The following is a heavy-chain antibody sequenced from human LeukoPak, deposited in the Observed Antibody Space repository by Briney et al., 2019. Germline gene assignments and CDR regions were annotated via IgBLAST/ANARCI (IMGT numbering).Heavy chain of an antibody. CDR3: AREGHPSGYYYYYMDV. CDR2: IYYSGST. J-gene: IGHJ6*03. CDR1: GGSISSSSYY. V-gene: IGHV4-39*02. Sequence: PSETLSLTCTVSGGSISSSSYYWGWIRQPPGKGLEWIGSIYYSGSTYYNPSLKSRVTISVDTSKNQFSLKLSSVTAADTAVYYCAREGHPSGYYYYYMDVWGKGTTVTISS.